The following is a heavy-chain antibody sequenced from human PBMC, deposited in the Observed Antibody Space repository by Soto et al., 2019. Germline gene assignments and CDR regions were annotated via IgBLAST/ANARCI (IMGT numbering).Heavy chain of an antibody. D-gene: IGHD3-10*01. J-gene: IGHJ6*02. V-gene: IGHV4-4*08. CDR1: GGSVSSFC. Sequence: PSETLSLTCYVSGGSVSSFCWTWIRQSPGKGLESIAYVCSSGSTNYNPSLKSRVTISVDTSKNQFSLKLSSVTAADTAVYYCARGGEYYGSGSYYNQTSGQYYYYYYGMDVWGQGTTVTVSS. CDR2: VCSSGST. CDR3: ARGGEYYGSGSYYNQTSGQYYYYYYGMDV.